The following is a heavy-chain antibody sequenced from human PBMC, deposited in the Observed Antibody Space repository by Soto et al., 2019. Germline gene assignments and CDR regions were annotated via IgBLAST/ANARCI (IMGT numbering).Heavy chain of an antibody. Sequence: SETLSLTCAVYGGSVNGYYLNWIRQPPGKGLEWIGEINHTGGTHYNPSLKSRVTMSVDTSKNQFSLRLSSVTAADTAIYYCATRITVFGLLIPPFDPWGQGTQVTVYS. CDR2: INHTGGT. V-gene: IGHV4-34*01. CDR1: GGSVNGYY. D-gene: IGHD3-3*01. J-gene: IGHJ5*02. CDR3: ATRITVFGLLIPPFDP.